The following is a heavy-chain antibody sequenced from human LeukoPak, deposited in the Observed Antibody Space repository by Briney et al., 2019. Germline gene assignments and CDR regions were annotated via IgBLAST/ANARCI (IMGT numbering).Heavy chain of an antibody. CDR1: GGSFSGYY. J-gene: IGHJ4*02. D-gene: IGHD3-3*01. Sequence: PSETLSLTCAVYGGSFSGYYWSWIRQPPGKGLEWIGEINHSGSTNYNPSLKSRVTISVDTSKNQFSLKLSSVTAADTAVYYCARVGFWSGWYYFDYWGQGTLVTVSS. CDR3: ARVGFWSGWYYFDY. V-gene: IGHV4-34*01. CDR2: INHSGST.